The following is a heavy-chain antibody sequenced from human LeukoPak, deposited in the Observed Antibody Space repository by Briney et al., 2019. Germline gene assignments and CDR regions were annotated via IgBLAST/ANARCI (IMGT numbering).Heavy chain of an antibody. CDR3: ARETAAGLGF. J-gene: IGHJ4*02. CDR1: GFTFSSYW. CDR2: INSDGSGT. V-gene: IGHV3-74*01. Sequence: GGSLRPSCAASGFTFSSYWMHWVRQAPEKGLVWVSRINSDGSGTGCADSVKGRFTISRDNARNTLYLQMNGLRAEDTAVYYCARETAAGLGFWGQGTLVTVSS. D-gene: IGHD6-13*01.